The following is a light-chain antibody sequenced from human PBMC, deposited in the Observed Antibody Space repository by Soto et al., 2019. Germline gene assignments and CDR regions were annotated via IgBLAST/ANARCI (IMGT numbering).Light chain of an antibody. V-gene: IGKV3-15*01. CDR2: GAS. J-gene: IGKJ1*01. Sequence: EIVMTQSPATLSVSPGERATLSCRASQSVSSNLAWYQQKPGQAPRFLIYGASTRATGISARFSGSGSGTEFTLTISSLQSEDFAVYYCQEYIQWPPGMFGPGTKVDIK. CDR3: QEYIQWPPGM. CDR1: QSVSSN.